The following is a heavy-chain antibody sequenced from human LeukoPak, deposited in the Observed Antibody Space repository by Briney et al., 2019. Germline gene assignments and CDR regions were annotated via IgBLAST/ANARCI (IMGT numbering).Heavy chain of an antibody. CDR2: MYYSGST. CDR3: ASDGYSYGFFFDY. D-gene: IGHD5-18*01. CDR1: LGSHSSSSYY. V-gene: IGHV4-39*01. Sequence: SETLSLTRMVCLGSHSSSSYYGVWIRHPRGRGLEWLGSMYYSGSTYYNPSLKSRVTISVDTSKNTLSLKLSTVSAADTAVYYCASDGYSYGFFFDYWGQGTLVTVSS. J-gene: IGHJ4*02.